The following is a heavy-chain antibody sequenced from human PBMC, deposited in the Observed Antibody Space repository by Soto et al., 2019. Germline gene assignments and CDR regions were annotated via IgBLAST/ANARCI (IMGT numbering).Heavy chain of an antibody. J-gene: IGHJ5*02. Sequence: QVQLVQSGAEVKKPGSSVKVSCKPSGGTFSSYAISWVRQAPGQGLEWMGGIIPIFGTANYAQKFQGRVTITADESTSTAYMELSSPRSEDTAVYYCARVRVTIFGVVTQGWFDLWGQGTLVTVSS. V-gene: IGHV1-69*01. CDR3: ARVRVTIFGVVTQGWFDL. CDR1: GGTFSSYA. D-gene: IGHD3-3*01. CDR2: IIPIFGTA.